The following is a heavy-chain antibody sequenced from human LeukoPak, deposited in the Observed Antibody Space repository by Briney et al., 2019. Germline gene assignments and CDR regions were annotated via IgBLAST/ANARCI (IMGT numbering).Heavy chain of an antibody. Sequence: GGSLRLSCAVSGFTFNTYWMSWVRQAPGKGLEWVASIKYDGSEKYYVGSVKGRCTIPRDNVKSSLSLRMNSLRAEDTAVYYCARASYYDHVWQTYRLAWFDPRGQGTLVIVSS. V-gene: IGHV3-7*01. J-gene: IGHJ5*02. D-gene: IGHD3-16*02. CDR2: IKYDGSEK. CDR1: GFTFNTYW. CDR3: ARASYYDHVWQTYRLAWFDP.